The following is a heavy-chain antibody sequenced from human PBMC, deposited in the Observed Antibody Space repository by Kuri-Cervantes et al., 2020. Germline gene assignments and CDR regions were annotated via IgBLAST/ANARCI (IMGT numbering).Heavy chain of an antibody. J-gene: IGHJ4*02. CDR1: GGSISSGGYS. V-gene: IGHV4-30-2*01. D-gene: IGHD3-22*01. CDR3: ARGYRPQNYYDSSGYPS. CDR2: IYHSGST. Sequence: LRLSCAVSGGSISSGGYSWSWIRQPPGKGLERIGYIYHSGSTYYNPSLKSRVTISVDRSKNQFSLKLSSVTAADTAVYYCARGYRPQNYYDSSGYPSWGQGTLVTVSS.